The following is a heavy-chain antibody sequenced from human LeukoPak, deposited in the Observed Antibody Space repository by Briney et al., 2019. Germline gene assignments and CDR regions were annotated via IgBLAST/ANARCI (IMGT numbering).Heavy chain of an antibody. D-gene: IGHD3-10*01. V-gene: IGHV3-33*01. CDR1: GFTFSSYG. CDR2: IWYDGSNK. CDR3: ARERSGPYYYYYYYMDV. Sequence: GRSLRLSCAASGFTFSSYGMHWVRQAPGKGLEWVAVIWYDGSNKYYADSVKGRFTISRDNSKNTLYLQMNSLRAEDTAVYYCARERSGPYYYYYYYMDVWGKGTTVTVSS. J-gene: IGHJ6*03.